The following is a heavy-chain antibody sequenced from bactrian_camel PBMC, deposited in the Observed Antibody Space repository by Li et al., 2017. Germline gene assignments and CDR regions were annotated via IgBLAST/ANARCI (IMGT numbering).Heavy chain of an antibody. V-gene: IGHV3S53*01. CDR1: GDIVTYGC. Sequence: QVQLVESGGGSVQAGGSLRLSCSASGDIVTYGCMGWFRQAPGKEREGVAGIDRDGITTYADSVKGRFTISRDNAKNTLYLQMNSLKPEDTALYYCVADPRVFPVCVIGVMRTDYRGQGTQVTVS. J-gene: IGHJ4*01. CDR2: IDRDGIT. CDR3: VADPRVFPVCVIGVMRTDY.